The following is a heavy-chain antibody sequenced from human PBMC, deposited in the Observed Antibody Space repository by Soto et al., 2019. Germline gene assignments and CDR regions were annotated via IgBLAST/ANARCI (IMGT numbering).Heavy chain of an antibody. D-gene: IGHD7-27*01. CDR2: ISADNGNT. J-gene: IGHJ4*02. CDR1: GYTFSTYG. V-gene: IGHV1-18*01. Sequence: ASVKVSCKASGYTFSTYGVSWVRQAPGQGLEWMGWISADNGNTNYAQRLQGRVTMTTDTSTSTAYMEVRSLKSDDTAVYYCARGALWGSIDYWGQGTLVTVSS. CDR3: ARGALWGSIDY.